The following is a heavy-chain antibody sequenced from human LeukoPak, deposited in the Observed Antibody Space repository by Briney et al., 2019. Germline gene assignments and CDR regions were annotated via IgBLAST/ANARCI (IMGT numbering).Heavy chain of an antibody. CDR2: ISGSGGNT. CDR1: GFTFSSYS. V-gene: IGHV3-23*01. D-gene: IGHD2-21*01. J-gene: IGHJ4*02. CDR3: AKDIQCTY. Sequence: GGSLRLSCAASGFTFSSYSMNWVRQAPGKGLEWVSLISGSGGNTYYADSVKGRFTISRDNSKNTLYLQMNSPRAEDTAVYHCAKDIQCTYWGQGTLVTVSS.